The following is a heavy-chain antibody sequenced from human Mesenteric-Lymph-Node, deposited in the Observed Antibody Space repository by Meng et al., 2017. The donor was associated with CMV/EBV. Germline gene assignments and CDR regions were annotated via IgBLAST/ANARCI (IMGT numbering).Heavy chain of an antibody. V-gene: IGHV4-34*01. CDR2: INHSGST. Sequence: ESLKISCAASGLIFSGYYWSWIRQPPGKGLEWIGEINHSGSTNYNPSLKSRVTISVDTSKNQFSLKLSSVTAADTAVYYCARGNYGDYYFDYWGQGTLVTVSS. CDR1: GLIFSGYY. D-gene: IGHD4-17*01. J-gene: IGHJ4*02. CDR3: ARGNYGDYYFDY.